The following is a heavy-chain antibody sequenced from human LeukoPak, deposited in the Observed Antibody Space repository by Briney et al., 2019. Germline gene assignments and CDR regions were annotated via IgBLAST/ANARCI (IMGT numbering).Heavy chain of an antibody. J-gene: IGHJ4*02. Sequence: GAPLKISCKGSGSSFTSYWIGWVRQMPGKGLEWMGIIYPGDSDTRYSPSFQGQVTISADKSISTAYLQWSSLKASDTAMYYCARHASEWAAAGTVFDYWGQGTLVTVSS. V-gene: IGHV5-51*01. CDR2: IYPGDSDT. CDR1: GSSFTSYW. D-gene: IGHD6-13*01. CDR3: ARHASEWAAAGTVFDY.